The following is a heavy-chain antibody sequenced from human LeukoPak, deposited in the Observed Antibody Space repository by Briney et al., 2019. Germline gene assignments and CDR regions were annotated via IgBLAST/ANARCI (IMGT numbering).Heavy chain of an antibody. V-gene: IGHV3-21*01. D-gene: IGHD1-14*01. J-gene: IGHJ4*02. Sequence: GGSLRLSCAASGLTFSSYSMNWVRQAPGKGLEWVSSISSSSSYIYYADSVKGRFTISRDNAKNSLYLQMNSLRAEDTAVYYCASDGSHGTNPFDYWGQGTLVTVSP. CDR2: ISSSSSYI. CDR3: ASDGSHGTNPFDY. CDR1: GLTFSSYS.